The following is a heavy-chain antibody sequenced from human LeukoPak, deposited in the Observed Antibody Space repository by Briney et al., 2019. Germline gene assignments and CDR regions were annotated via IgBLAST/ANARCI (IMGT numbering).Heavy chain of an antibody. J-gene: IGHJ4*02. D-gene: IGHD2-15*01. V-gene: IGHV4-39*07. CDR3: ARDSPPAYCSGGSCYFDY. CDR2: IYYSGST. Sequence: SETLSLTCTVSGGSISSSSYYWGWIRQPPGKGLEWIGSIYYSGSTYYNPSLKSRVTISVDTSKNQFSLKLSSVTAAETAVYYCARDSPPAYCSGGSCYFDYWGQGTLVAVSS. CDR1: GGSISSSSYY.